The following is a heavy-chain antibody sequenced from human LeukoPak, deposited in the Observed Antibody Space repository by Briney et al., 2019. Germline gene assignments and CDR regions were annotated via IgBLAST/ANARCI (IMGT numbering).Heavy chain of an antibody. CDR1: GFTFSSYW. D-gene: IGHD2-21*02. J-gene: IGHJ4*02. Sequence: PGGSLRLSCAASGFTFSSYWMSWVRQAPGKGLEWVANIKHDGSEKYYVDSVKGRFTISRDNAKNSLYLQMNSLRAEDTAVYYCARVPQVWKVTYYFDYWGQGTLVTFSS. V-gene: IGHV3-7*01. CDR2: IKHDGSEK. CDR3: ARVPQVWKVTYYFDY.